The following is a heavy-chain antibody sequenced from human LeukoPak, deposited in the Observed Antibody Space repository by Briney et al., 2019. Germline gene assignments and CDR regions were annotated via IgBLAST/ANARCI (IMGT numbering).Heavy chain of an antibody. CDR3: ARESNYYDSSGYC. D-gene: IGHD3-22*01. CDR1: GFTFSSYA. CDR2: ISGSGGST. J-gene: IGHJ4*02. Sequence: GGSLRLSYAASGFTFSSYAMSWVRQAPGKGLEWVSGISGSGGSTYYADSVKGRFTISRDNSKNTLYLQMNSLRAEDTAVYYCARESNYYDSSGYCWGQGTLVTVSS. V-gene: IGHV3-23*01.